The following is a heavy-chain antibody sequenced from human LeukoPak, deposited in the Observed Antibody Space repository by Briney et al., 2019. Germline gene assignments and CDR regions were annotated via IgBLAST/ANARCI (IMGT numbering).Heavy chain of an antibody. CDR1: GFTFSSTS. V-gene: IGHV3-23*01. D-gene: IGHD5-24*01. CDR2: TVGGGDGT. Sequence: GGSLRLSCAASGFTFSSTSMSWVRQAPGKGLEWVAVTVGGGDGTYYADSVKGRFTISRDNSNNTLYLQMNSLRAEDTAVYYCARGAGYNYPYYFDYWGQGTLVTVSS. CDR3: ARGAGYNYPYYFDY. J-gene: IGHJ4*02.